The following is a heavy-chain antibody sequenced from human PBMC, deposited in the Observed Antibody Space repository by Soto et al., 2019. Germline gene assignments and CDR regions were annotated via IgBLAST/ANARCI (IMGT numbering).Heavy chain of an antibody. V-gene: IGHV4-39*01. J-gene: IGHJ5*02. D-gene: IGHD1-26*01. CDR2: VSYRGTT. CDR1: GDSISSNGYH. Sequence: QLQLPESGPGLVKPSETLSLPCTVSGDSISSNGYHWGWIRPPPGKGLEWIARVSYRGTTYYHPALKSRVTRAVDPSKNQFPLKLRSVTAADTAVYYCARHSSPYSYSDLFDPWGKGTLVTVSS. CDR3: ARHSSPYSYSDLFDP.